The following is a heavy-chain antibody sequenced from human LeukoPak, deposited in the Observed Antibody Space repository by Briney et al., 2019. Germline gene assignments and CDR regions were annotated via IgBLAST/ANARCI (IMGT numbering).Heavy chain of an antibody. CDR2: IRYDGSNK. D-gene: IGHD6-6*01. CDR1: GFTFSSYW. J-gene: IGHJ5*02. V-gene: IGHV3-30*02. Sequence: PGGSLRLSCAASGFTFSSYWMSWVRQAPGKGLEWVAFIRYDGSNKYYADSVKGRFTISRDNSKNTLYLQMNSLRAEDTAVYYCAKGYSIAARPSWFDPWGQGTLVTVSS. CDR3: AKGYSIAARPSWFDP.